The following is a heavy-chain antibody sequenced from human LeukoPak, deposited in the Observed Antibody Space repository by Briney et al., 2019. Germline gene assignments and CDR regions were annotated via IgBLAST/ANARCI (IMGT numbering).Heavy chain of an antibody. D-gene: IGHD3-3*01. CDR3: ARAIVPTYDFWSGYYQFFDY. CDR1: GYTFTSYD. Sequence: GASVKVSCKASGYTFTSYDINWVRRATGQGLEWMGWMNPNSGNTGYAQKFQGRVTITRNTSISTAYMELSSLRSEDTAVYYCARAIVPTYDFWSGYYQFFDYWGRGTLVTVSS. J-gene: IGHJ4*02. CDR2: MNPNSGNT. V-gene: IGHV1-8*03.